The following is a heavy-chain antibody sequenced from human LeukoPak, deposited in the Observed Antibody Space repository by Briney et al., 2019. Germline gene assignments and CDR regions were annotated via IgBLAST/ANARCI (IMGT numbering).Heavy chain of an antibody. CDR2: IRSKAYGETA. J-gene: IGHJ4*02. CDR3: TRPSFDSSVSGVVY. CDR1: GFTFGDYA. V-gene: IGHV3-49*03. D-gene: IGHD3-22*01. Sequence: GGSLRLSCTASGFTFGDYAMSWIRQAPGKGLEWVGFIRSKAYGETADYAASVKGRFTISRDDSKAIAYLQMNSLKTEDTAVYYCTRPSFDSSVSGVVYWGQGTLVTVSS.